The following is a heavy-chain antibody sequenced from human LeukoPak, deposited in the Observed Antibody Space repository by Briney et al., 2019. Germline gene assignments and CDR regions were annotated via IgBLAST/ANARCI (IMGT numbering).Heavy chain of an antibody. V-gene: IGHV3-23*01. CDR3: AKRIVGAPYAFDI. Sequence: PGGSLRLSCAASGFTFSNYAMSWVRQAPGKGLEWVSAISGSGETTYYANSVKGRFTISRDNSKNTLYLQMNSLRAEDTALYYCAKRIVGAPYAFDIWGQGTMVTVSS. J-gene: IGHJ3*02. CDR2: ISGSGETT. D-gene: IGHD1-26*01. CDR1: GFTFSNYA.